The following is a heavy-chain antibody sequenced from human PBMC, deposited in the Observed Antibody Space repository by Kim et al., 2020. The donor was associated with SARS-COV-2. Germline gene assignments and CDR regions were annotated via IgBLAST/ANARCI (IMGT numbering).Heavy chain of an antibody. CDR3: ARDYGGSYSHACDS. Sequence: ASVKVSCKASGYTFTSYAMNWVRQAPGQGLEWMGWINTNTGNPTYAQCFTGRFVFSLDTSVNTAYLQISSLKAEDTAVYYCARDYGGSYSHACDSWVQGTMVTVP. V-gene: IGHV7-4-1*02. CDR1: GYTFTSYA. CDR2: INTNTGNP. J-gene: IGHJ3*02. D-gene: IGHD1-26*01.